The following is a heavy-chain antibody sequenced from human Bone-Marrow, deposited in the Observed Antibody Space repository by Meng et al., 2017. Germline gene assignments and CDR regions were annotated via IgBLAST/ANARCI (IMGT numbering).Heavy chain of an antibody. D-gene: IGHD6-19*01. CDR2: INSDGSST. J-gene: IGHJ3*02. Sequence: GESLKISCAASGFTFSSYSMNWVRQAPGKGLVWVSRINSDGSSTTYADSVKGRFTISRDNAKNTLYLQMNSLRAEDTAVYYRARPRSSGWVNDALDIWGQGTMVTVSS. V-gene: IGHV3-74*01. CDR3: ARPRSSGWVNDALDI. CDR1: GFTFSSYS.